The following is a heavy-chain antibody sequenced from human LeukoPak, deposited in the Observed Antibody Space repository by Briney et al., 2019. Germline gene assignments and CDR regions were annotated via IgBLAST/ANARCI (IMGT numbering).Heavy chain of an antibody. V-gene: IGHV3-7*01. Sequence: GGSLRLSCAASGFTFSDYWKMWVRQAPGKGLEWVAQIKVDGSEKYYVDSVRGRFTISRDNAKNSLDLQMNTLRVEDTAVYYCVRDATRGGDLDHWGQGTLVTVSS. J-gene: IGHJ5*02. CDR3: VRDATRGGDLDH. D-gene: IGHD2-21*01. CDR2: IKVDGSEK. CDR1: GFTFSDYW.